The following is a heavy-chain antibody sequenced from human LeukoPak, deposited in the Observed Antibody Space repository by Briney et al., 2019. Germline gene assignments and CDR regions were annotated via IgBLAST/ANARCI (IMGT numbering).Heavy chain of an antibody. CDR2: INYDGSDT. V-gene: IGHV3-74*01. D-gene: IGHD6-13*01. CDR1: GFTFSSYW. J-gene: IGHJ4*02. CDR3: QRDFMTAAGIH. Sequence: GGSLRLSCAASGFTFSSYWTHWVRQAPGKGLVWVSGINYDGSDTRYADTVKGRFTISGDNAKNTLYLQMNSLRAEDTAVYYCQRDFMTAAGIHWGQGTLVTVSS.